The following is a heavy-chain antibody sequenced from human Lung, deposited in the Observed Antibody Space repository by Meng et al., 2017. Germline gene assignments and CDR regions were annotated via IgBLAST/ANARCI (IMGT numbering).Heavy chain of an antibody. CDR3: ARFETVGVATGDF. V-gene: IGHV3-21*01. CDR2: ISSDSRYI. Sequence: EVQLVESGGGLVTPGGSLRLFCAASGFTFSNYSMNWVRQVPGKGLEWVSSISSDSRYIFYADSVKGRFTISRDNAKNSLYLLMIGLRPEDTAVFYCARFETVGVATGDFWGQGTLVTVSS. J-gene: IGHJ4*02. D-gene: IGHD2-15*01. CDR1: GFTFSNYS.